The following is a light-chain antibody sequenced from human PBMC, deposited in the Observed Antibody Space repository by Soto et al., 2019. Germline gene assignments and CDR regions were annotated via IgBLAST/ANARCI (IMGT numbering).Light chain of an antibody. CDR3: QQYNSYIT. Sequence: DIQMTQSPSTLSASVGDRVTITCRASQIISSWLAWYQQKPGKAPKLLIYDASSLESGVPSRFSGSGSGTEFTLTISSLQPDDFATYYCQQYNSYITFGPGTKVDIK. V-gene: IGKV1-5*01. J-gene: IGKJ3*01. CDR1: QIISSW. CDR2: DAS.